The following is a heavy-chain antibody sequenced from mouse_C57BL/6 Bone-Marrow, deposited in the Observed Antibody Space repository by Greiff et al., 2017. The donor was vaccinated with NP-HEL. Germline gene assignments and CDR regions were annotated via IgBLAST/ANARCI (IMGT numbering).Heavy chain of an antibody. CDR3: ARPHYGSSWFAY. V-gene: IGHV1-69*01. D-gene: IGHD1-1*01. J-gene: IGHJ3*01. CDR2: IDPSDSYT. Sequence: QVQLQQPGAELVMPGASVKLSCKASGYTFTSYWMHWVKQRPGRGLEWIGEIDPSDSYTNYNQKFKGKSTLTVDKSSSTAYMQLSSLTSEDSAVYYCARPHYGSSWFAYWGQGTLVTVSA. CDR1: GYTFTSYW.